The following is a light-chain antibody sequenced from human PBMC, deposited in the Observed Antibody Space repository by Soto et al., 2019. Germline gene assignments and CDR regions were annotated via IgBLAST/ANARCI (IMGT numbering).Light chain of an antibody. J-gene: IGKJ1*01. CDR2: KAS. CDR1: QSVGTW. CDR3: QPYHKFWT. V-gene: IGKV1-5*03. Sequence: DIQMTQAPSSLSASVGDRVTITCRASQSVGTWLAWYQQKPGKAPKLLIYKASRLESGVPSRFSGSESGTEFTLTISNLQPDDFATYYCQPYHKFWTFGQGTKVDIK.